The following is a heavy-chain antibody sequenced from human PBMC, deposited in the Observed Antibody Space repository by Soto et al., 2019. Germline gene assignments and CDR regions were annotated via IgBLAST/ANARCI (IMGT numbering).Heavy chain of an antibody. CDR3: AHTETTVTTWDY. J-gene: IGHJ4*02. CDR1: GFSLSTSGVG. V-gene: IGHV2-5*02. Sequence: QITLKESGPTLVKPTQTLTLTCTFSGFSLSTSGVGVGWIRQPPGKALEWLALIYWDDDKRYSPSLKSRLTIXTXXSNNQVVLTMTTMDPVDTATYYGAHTETTVTTWDYWGQGTLVTVSS. D-gene: IGHD4-17*01. CDR2: IYWDDDK.